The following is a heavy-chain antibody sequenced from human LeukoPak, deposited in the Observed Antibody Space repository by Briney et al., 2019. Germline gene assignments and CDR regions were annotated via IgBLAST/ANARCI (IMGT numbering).Heavy chain of an antibody. V-gene: IGHV3-11*04. CDR3: ARVAAGHYYYYMDV. CDR2: ISSSGSTI. Sequence: GGSLRLSCAASGFTFSDYYMSWIRQAPGKGLEWVSCISSSGSTIYYADSVKGRFTISRDNAKNSLYLQMNSLRAEDTAVYYCARVAAGHYYYYMDVWGKGTTVTVSS. J-gene: IGHJ6*03. CDR1: GFTFSDYY. D-gene: IGHD6-13*01.